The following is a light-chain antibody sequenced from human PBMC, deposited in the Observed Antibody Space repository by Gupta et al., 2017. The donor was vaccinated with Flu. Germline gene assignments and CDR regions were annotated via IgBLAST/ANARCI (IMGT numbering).Light chain of an antibody. CDR1: KLGDKF. Sequence: SPGQTASITCSGDKLGDKFGCWYQQKPGQSPVLVIYEDSKRPSGIPERFSGSNSGNTATLTISGTQALDEADYYCQAGDSSTGVFGGGTKVTVL. CDR3: QAGDSSTGV. V-gene: IGLV3-1*01. CDR2: EDS. J-gene: IGLJ2*01.